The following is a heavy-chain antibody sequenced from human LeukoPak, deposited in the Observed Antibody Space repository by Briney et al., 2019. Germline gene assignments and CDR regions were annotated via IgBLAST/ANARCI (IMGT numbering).Heavy chain of an antibody. CDR1: GFTFTSYG. CDR2: IWDDGNNK. CDR3: ARTHGTLTGTGFDY. V-gene: IGHV3-33*01. D-gene: IGHD1-20*01. Sequence: GRSLRLSCAASGFTFTSYGMHWVRQAPGKGLDWVALIWDDGNNKYYADSVKGRFTISRDNSKNTLYLQMNSLRAEDTAVYYCARTHGTLTGTGFDYWGQGTLVTVSS. J-gene: IGHJ4*02.